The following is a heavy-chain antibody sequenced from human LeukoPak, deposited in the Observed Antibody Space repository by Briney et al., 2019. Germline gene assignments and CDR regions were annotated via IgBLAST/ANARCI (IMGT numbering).Heavy chain of an antibody. D-gene: IGHD3-22*01. CDR2: ISAYNGNT. J-gene: IGHJ1*01. CDR1: GYTFISYS. CDR3: AREDYYGSSGYYARVFQH. Sequence: ASVKVSCKASGYTFISYSISWVRQAPGQGLEWMGWISAYNGNTNYAQKLQGRVTMTTDTSTGTAYLELRSLRYDDTAMYYCAREDYYGSSGYYARVFQHWGQGTLVTVSS. V-gene: IGHV1-18*01.